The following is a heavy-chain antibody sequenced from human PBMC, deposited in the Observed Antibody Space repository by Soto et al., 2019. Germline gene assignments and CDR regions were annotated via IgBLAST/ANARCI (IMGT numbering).Heavy chain of an antibody. CDR1: GFTFGDYA. Sequence: GGSLRLSCTTSGFTFGDYAMSWFRQAPGKGLEWVGFIRSKGYGGAPDYTASVKGRFSISRDDSKSIAYLQMASLKTEDTAVYYCTRAVTVANIGFDYWGQGTLVTVSS. D-gene: IGHD4-17*01. CDR2: IRSKGYGGAP. CDR3: TRAVTVANIGFDY. V-gene: IGHV3-49*01. J-gene: IGHJ4*02.